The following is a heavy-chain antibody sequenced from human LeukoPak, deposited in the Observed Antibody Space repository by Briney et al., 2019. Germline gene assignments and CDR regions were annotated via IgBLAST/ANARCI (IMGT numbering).Heavy chain of an antibody. Sequence: GGSLRLSCAASGFTVSSNYMSWVRQAPGKGLEWVSVIYSGGSTYYADSVKGRFTISRDNSKNTLYLQMNSLRAEDTAVYYCARAPARHYFDYWGQGTLVTVSS. CDR1: GFTVSSNY. CDR3: ARAPARHYFDY. CDR2: IYSGGST. V-gene: IGHV3-53*01. J-gene: IGHJ4*02.